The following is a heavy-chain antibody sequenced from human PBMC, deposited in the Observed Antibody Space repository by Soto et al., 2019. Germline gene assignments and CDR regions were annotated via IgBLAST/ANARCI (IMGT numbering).Heavy chain of an antibody. V-gene: IGHV3-30*18. D-gene: IGHD1-26*01. CDR1: GFTLSTYG. J-gene: IGHJ4*02. CDR3: AKGGGSYYRHPRIDH. CDR2: MSYDGSNK. Sequence: QVQLVESGGGVVKPGRSLRLSCAASGFTLSTYGMHWVRQAPGKGLEWVAVMSYDGSNKYYADSVRGRFTISRDNSKNTLYLQMNSLRVEDTAVYYCAKGGGSYYRHPRIDHWGQGTLLTVSS.